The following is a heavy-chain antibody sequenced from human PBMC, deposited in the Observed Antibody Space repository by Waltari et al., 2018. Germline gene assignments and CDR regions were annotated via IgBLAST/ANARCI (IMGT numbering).Heavy chain of an antibody. V-gene: IGHV4-4*02. J-gene: IGHJ3*02. CDR3: ATIEWELRGPDAFDI. CDR1: GGPISSSNW. CDR2: IYHSGST. D-gene: IGHD1-26*01. Sequence: QVQLQESGPGLVKPSGTLSLTCAVSGGPISSSNWWSWVSQPPGKGLEWIGEIYHSGSTNYNPSLKSRVTISVDKSKNQFSLKLSSVTAADTAVYYCATIEWELRGPDAFDIWGQGTMVTVSS.